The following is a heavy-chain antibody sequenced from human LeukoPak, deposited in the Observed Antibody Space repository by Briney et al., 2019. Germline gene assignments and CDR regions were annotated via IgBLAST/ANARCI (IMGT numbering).Heavy chain of an antibody. V-gene: IGHV3-30-3*01. CDR1: GFTFSAYA. Sequence: GGSLRLSCAASGFTFSAYAVHWVRQAPGKGLEWVAVISFDGNGKHYTDSVKGRFTISRDNSRNTVYLQMNSLGAEDTAVYYCVRDGNAYGYYDYWGHGTLVTVSS. CDR2: ISFDGNGK. CDR3: VRDGNAYGYYDY. D-gene: IGHD3-10*01. J-gene: IGHJ4*01.